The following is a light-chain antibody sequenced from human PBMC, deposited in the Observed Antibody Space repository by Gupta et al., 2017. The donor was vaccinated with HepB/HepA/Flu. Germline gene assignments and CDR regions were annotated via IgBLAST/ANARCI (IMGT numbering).Light chain of an antibody. CDR1: QSVSSN. V-gene: IGKV3-15*01. CDR2: GAS. Sequence: ETTQLPAILHVSPGERATLSCRASQSVSSNLAWYQQKPGQAPRLLIYGASTRATGIPARFSGSGSGTEFTLTISSLQSEDFAVYYCQQYNNWPPWTFGQGTKVEIK. J-gene: IGKJ1*01. CDR3: QQYNNWPPWT.